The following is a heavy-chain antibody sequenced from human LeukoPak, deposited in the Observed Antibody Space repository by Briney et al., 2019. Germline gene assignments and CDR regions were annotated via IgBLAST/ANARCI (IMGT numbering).Heavy chain of an antibody. CDR1: GGSMSSDY. CDR2: ILYSGGS. V-gene: IGHV4-59*08. D-gene: IGHD3-16*01. Sequence: PSETLSLTCTVSGGSMSSDYWNWIRQPPGKGLECFGYILYSGGSNCNPSLKSRVTISIDTSKNQFSLKLSSVTAADTAVYYCARRGGGGFWYFDLWGRGTLVTASS. CDR3: ARRGGGGFWYFDL. J-gene: IGHJ2*01.